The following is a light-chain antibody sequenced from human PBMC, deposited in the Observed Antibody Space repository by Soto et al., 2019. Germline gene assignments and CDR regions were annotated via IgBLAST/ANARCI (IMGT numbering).Light chain of an antibody. CDR2: LNSDGSH. CDR1: SGHNSYA. V-gene: IGLV4-69*01. Sequence: QPVPTQSPSASASLGASVKLTCTLSSGHNSYAIAWHQQQPEKGPRYLMKLNSDGSHSKGDGIPDRFSGSSSGAERCLTISSLQSEDEADYYCQTWGTGIQVFGGGTKLTVL. CDR3: QTWGTGIQV. J-gene: IGLJ2*01.